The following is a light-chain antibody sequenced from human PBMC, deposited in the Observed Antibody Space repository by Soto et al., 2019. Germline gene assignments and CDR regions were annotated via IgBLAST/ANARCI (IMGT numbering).Light chain of an antibody. CDR1: QSVSSSY. CDR3: QQYGTSPQT. CDR2: GAS. Sequence: EIVLTQSPGTLSLSPGESATLSCRASQSVSSSYLAWYQQKFGQAPRLLIYGASSRATVVSDMFSGSGSGTDFTLTISRLEPEDFAVYYCQQYGTSPQTFGQGTRLEIK. J-gene: IGKJ5*01. V-gene: IGKV3-20*01.